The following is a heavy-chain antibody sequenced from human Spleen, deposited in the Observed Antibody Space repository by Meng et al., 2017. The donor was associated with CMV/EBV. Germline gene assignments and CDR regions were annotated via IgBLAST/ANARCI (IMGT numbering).Heavy chain of an antibody. J-gene: IGHJ4*02. V-gene: IGHV1-18*01. CDR2: ISAYNGNT. CDR3: ARDLDYYDSSGYYLPGGY. CDR1: GYTFTNYD. Sequence: ASVKVSCKASGYTFTNYDINWVRQATGQGLEWMGWISAYNGNTNYAQKLQGRVTMTTDTSTSTAYMELRSLRSDDTAVYYCARDLDYYDSSGYYLPGGYWGQGTLVTVSS. D-gene: IGHD3-22*01.